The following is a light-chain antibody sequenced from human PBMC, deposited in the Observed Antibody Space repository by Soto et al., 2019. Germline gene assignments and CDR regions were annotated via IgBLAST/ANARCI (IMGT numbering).Light chain of an antibody. J-gene: IGLJ3*02. V-gene: IGLV1-40*01. CDR3: QSYDFTLGAFWV. CDR1: ASNIGANYD. Sequence: QSALTQPPSVSGAPGQRVTISCTGGASNIGANYDVHWYQQLPGTAPKLLIYGTSNRPSGVPDRFSGSKSGTSASLAITGLQAEDEAHYFCQSYDFTLGAFWVFGGGTKVTV. CDR2: GTS.